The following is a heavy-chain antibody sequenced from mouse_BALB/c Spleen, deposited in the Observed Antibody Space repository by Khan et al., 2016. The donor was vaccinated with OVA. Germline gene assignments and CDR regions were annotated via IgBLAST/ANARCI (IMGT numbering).Heavy chain of an antibody. CDR2: IWGDGST. CDR1: GFSLTDYG. J-gene: IGHJ3*01. Sequence: QVQLKQSGPGLVAPSQSLSITCTVSGFSLTDYGVNWVRQPPGKGLAWLGMIWGDGSTDYNSALKSRLSISRDNSKSQVFLKMNSLQTDDTARYYCARELRLGGFAYWGQGTLVTVSA. V-gene: IGHV2-6-7*01. D-gene: IGHD1-2*01. CDR3: ARELRLGGFAY.